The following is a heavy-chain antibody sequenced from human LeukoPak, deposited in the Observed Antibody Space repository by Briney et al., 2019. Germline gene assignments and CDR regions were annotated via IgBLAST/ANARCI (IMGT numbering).Heavy chain of an antibody. D-gene: IGHD3-22*01. Sequence: SETLSLTCTSSGGSISSFYWSWFYWSWIRQPPGEGLEWIGYIYCSGRPNYNPSLKSRVTISVDTSKNQFSLKLSSVTAADTAVYYCARDRGYYDSSGSRNWYFDLWGRGTLVTVSS. V-gene: IGHV4-61*08. CDR2: IYCSGRP. CDR3: ARDRGYYDSSGSRNWYFDL. J-gene: IGHJ2*01. CDR1: GGSISS.